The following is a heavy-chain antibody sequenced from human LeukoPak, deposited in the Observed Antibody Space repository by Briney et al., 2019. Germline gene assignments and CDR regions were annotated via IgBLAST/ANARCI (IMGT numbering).Heavy chain of an antibody. V-gene: IGHV4-39*01. CDR2: VFYTEST. D-gene: IGHD2-8*01. J-gene: IGHJ4*02. CDR1: GGSIRTRTYY. CDR3: ASLPDNGPKYYFDF. Sequence: SETLSLTCNVSGGSIRTRTYYWAWIRQPPGRELEWIGTVFYTESTYYHPSLKSRLTISVDTSNNQFSLKLNSVTAADTAIYYCASLPDNGPKYYFDFWGQGILVSVSA.